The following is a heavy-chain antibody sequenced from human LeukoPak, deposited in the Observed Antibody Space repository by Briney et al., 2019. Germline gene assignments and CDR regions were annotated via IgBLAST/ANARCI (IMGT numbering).Heavy chain of an antibody. CDR3: ARRTSLRYYYYMDV. Sequence: SVKVSCKASGGTFSSYAISWVRQAPGQGLEWMGGIIPIFGTANYAQKFQGRVTITAGESTSTAYMELSSLRSEDTAVYYCARRTSLRYYYYMDVWGKGTTVTVSS. CDR2: IIPIFGTA. CDR1: GGTFSSYA. V-gene: IGHV1-69*01. D-gene: IGHD5-12*01. J-gene: IGHJ6*03.